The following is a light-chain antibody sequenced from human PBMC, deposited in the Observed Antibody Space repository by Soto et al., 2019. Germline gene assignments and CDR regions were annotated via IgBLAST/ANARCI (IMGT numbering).Light chain of an antibody. Sequence: EIVLTQSPGTLSLSPGERATLSCRASQSVSSSYLAWYQQKPGQAPRLLIYGASSRATGIPDRFSGSGSGTTFTLTISRLEPEDFVVYYCQQYGSSPFTFGPGTKVDIK. CDR2: GAS. CDR3: QQYGSSPFT. J-gene: IGKJ3*01. CDR1: QSVSSSY. V-gene: IGKV3-20*01.